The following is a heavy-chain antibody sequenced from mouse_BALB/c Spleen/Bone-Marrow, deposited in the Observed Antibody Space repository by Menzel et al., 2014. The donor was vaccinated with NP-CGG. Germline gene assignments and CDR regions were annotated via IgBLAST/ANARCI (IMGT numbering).Heavy chain of an antibody. V-gene: IGHV1-67*01. J-gene: IGHJ3*01. CDR2: ISTYSGNT. CDR3: ASPIYYGNYEGFAY. D-gene: IGHD2-1*01. CDR1: GYTFTDYA. Sequence: QVQLQQPGPELVRPGVSVKISCKGSGYTFTDYAMHWVKRSHAKSLEWIGVISTYSGNTNYNQKFKGKATMTVDKSSSTAYMELARLTSEDSAIYYCASPIYYGNYEGFAYWGQGTLATVSA.